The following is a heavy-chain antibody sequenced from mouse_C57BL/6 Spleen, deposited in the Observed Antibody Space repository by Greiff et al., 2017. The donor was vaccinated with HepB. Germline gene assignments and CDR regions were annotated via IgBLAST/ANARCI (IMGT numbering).Heavy chain of an antibody. J-gene: IGHJ3*01. Sequence: QVQLQQSGAELVMPGASVKLSCKASGYTFTSYWMHWVKQRPGQGLEWIGEIDPSDSYTNYNQKFKGKSTLTVDKSSSTAYMQLSSLTSEDSAVYDCARSDGNYRFAYWGQGTLVTVSA. CDR2: IDPSDSYT. D-gene: IGHD2-1*01. V-gene: IGHV1-69*01. CDR1: GYTFTSYW. CDR3: ARSDGNYRFAY.